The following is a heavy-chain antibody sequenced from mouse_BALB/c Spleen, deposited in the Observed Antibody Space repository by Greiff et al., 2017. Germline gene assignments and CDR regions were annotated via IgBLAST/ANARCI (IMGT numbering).Heavy chain of an antibody. CDR2: ISYDGSN. V-gene: IGHV3-6*02. CDR1: GYSITSGYY. CDR3: ARGGVTGANYFDY. J-gene: IGHJ2*01. D-gene: IGHD2-1*01. Sequence: EVKLQESGPGLVKPSQSLSLTCSVTGYSITSGYYWNWIRQFPGNKLEWMGYISYDGSNNYNPSLKNRISITRDTSKNQFFLKLNSVTTEDTATYYCARGGVTGANYFDYWGQGTTLTVSS.